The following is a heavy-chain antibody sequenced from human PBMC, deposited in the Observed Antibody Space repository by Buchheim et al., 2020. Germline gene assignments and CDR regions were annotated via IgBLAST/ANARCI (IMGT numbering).Heavy chain of an antibody. D-gene: IGHD6-13*01. V-gene: IGHV3-30*14. CDR3: ARALLGSWYNGMDV. CDR2: ISYDGSNK. CDR1: GFTFSSYA. Sequence: QVQLVESGGGVVQPGRSLRLSCAASGFTFSSYAMHWVRQAPGKGLEWVAVISYDGSNKYYADSVKGRFTISRDNSKNTLYLQMNSLRAEDTAVYYCARALLGSWYNGMDVWGQGTT. J-gene: IGHJ6*02.